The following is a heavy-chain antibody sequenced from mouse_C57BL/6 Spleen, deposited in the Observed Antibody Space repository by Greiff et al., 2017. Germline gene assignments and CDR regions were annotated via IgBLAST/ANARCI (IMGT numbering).Heavy chain of an antibody. CDR1: GYTFTGYW. CDR2: ILPGSGST. V-gene: IGHV1-9*01. D-gene: IGHD1-1*01. J-gene: IGHJ1*03. Sequence: QVQLKQSGAELMKPGASVKLSCKATGYTFTGYWIEWVKQRPGHGLEWIGEILPGSGSTNYNEKFKGKATFTADTSSNTAYMQLSSLTTEDSAIYYGAGGVVAPYWYFDVWGTGTTVTVSS. CDR3: AGGVVAPYWYFDV.